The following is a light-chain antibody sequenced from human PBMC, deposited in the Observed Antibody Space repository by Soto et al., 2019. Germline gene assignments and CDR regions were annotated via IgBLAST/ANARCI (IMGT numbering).Light chain of an antibody. Sequence: DIQMTQSPSSLSASVGHRVTITCQASQDISNYLNWYQQKPGKAPKLLIYDASNWDTGVPSRFSGSGSGTDFTFTISSLQPEDMATYYCQQYDNLPFTFGPGTKVDIK. CDR1: QDISNY. J-gene: IGKJ3*01. V-gene: IGKV1-33*01. CDR2: DAS. CDR3: QQYDNLPFT.